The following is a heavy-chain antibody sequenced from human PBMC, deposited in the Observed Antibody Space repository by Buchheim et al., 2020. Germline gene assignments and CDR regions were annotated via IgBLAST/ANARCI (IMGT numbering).Heavy chain of an antibody. CDR2: ISHTGSA. CDR1: GGSVITGGYS. V-gene: IGHV4-30-2*01. Sequence: QLQLQESGSGLVKPSQTLSLTCTVAGGSVITGGYSWTWIRQPPGKGLEWIGYISHTGSADYTPSLKSRLTISLDRSKNQFSLNLRSVTAADTAVYYCARRYGDDSYHLGYWGQETL. D-gene: IGHD4-11*01. J-gene: IGHJ4*02. CDR3: ARRYGDDSYHLGY.